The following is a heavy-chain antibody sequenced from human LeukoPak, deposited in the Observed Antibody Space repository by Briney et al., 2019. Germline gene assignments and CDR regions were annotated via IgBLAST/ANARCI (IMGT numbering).Heavy chain of an antibody. CDR2: INSDGSTT. CDR1: GFTFSSYW. V-gene: IGHV3-74*01. CDR3: AKDTGWGYDILTGYYHDDAFDI. Sequence: PGGSLRLSCAASGFTFSSYWMHWVRQAPGKGLVWVSRINSDGSTTSYADSVKGRFTISRDNAKNSLYLQMNSLRAEDTALYYCAKDTGWGYDILTGYYHDDAFDIWGQGTMVTVSS. D-gene: IGHD3-9*01. J-gene: IGHJ3*02.